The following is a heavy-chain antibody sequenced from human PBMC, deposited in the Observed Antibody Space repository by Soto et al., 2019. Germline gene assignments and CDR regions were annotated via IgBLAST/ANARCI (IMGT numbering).Heavy chain of an antibody. J-gene: IGHJ5*02. CDR2: ISAYNGNT. Sequence: ASVKVSGQASGYTFTSYGISGVGQAPGQGLEWMGWISAYNGNTNYAQKLQGRVTMTTDTSTSTAYMELRSLRSDDTAVYYYATVVNVPMVRGFRGSHYWFDPWGQGTLVSVSS. V-gene: IGHV1-18*01. CDR1: GYTFTSYG. D-gene: IGHD3-10*01. CDR3: ATVVNVPMVRGFRGSHYWFDP.